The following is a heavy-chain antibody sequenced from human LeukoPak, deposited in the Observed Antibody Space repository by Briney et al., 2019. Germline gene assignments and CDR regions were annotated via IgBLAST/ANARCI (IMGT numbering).Heavy chain of an antibody. CDR1: GFTFSSYG. Sequence: GGSLRLSCAASGFTFSSYGMHWVRQAPGKGLEWVAAISYDGSNKYYADSVKGRFTISRDNSKNTLYLQMNSLRAEDTAVYYCAKSSGARFGEFFDYWGQGTLVTVSS. V-gene: IGHV3-30*18. CDR3: AKSSGARFGEFFDY. CDR2: ISYDGSNK. D-gene: IGHD3-10*01. J-gene: IGHJ4*02.